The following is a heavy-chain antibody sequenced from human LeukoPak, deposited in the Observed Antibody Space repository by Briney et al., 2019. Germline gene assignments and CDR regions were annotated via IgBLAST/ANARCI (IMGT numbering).Heavy chain of an antibody. V-gene: IGHV3-23*01. CDR3: ARKGLGGELGGFDS. CDR1: GFTFSSYG. D-gene: IGHD1-7*01. CDR2: ISGSGDST. J-gene: IGHJ4*02. Sequence: GGSLRLSCGASGFTFSSYGMTWVRQAPGKGLEWVSGISGSGDSTYYADFVKGRFTISRDNAKNSLYLQMNSLRVEDTALYHCARKGLGGELGGFDSWGQGTLVTVSS.